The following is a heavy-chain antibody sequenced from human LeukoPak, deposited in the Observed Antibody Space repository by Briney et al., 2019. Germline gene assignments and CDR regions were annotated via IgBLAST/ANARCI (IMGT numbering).Heavy chain of an antibody. Sequence: PGRSLRLSCAATGFTFSNYAIHWGRQAPGKGLEWVAFISDDGSRQHYADSVKGRFTISRDNAKNTLYLQMNSLRAEDTAVYYCVREPQAEYYFDYWGQGTLVTVSS. CDR2: ISDDGSRQ. D-gene: IGHD1-14*01. J-gene: IGHJ4*02. CDR1: GFTFSNYA. V-gene: IGHV3-30-3*01. CDR3: VREPQAEYYFDY.